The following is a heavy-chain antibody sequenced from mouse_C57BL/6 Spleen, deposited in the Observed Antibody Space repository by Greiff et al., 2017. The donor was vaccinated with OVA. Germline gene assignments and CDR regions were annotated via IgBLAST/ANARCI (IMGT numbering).Heavy chain of an antibody. CDR2: ISDGGSYT. V-gene: IGHV5-4*01. CDR1: GFTFSSYA. J-gene: IGHJ2*01. CDR3: ARDRGLLSPFDC. D-gene: IGHD2-3*01. Sequence: DVMLVESGGGLVKPGGSLKLSCAASGFTFSSYAMSWVRQTPEKRLEWVATISDGGSYTYYPDNVKGRFTISRDNAKNNLYLQMSHLKSEDTAMYYCARDRGLLSPFDCWGQGTTLTVSS.